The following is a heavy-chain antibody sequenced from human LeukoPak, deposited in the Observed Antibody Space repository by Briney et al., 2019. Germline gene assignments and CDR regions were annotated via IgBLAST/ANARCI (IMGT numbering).Heavy chain of an antibody. CDR3: ARGSGWFSGSQIPSGDSFDV. CDR2: INPNSGGT. D-gene: IGHD1-26*01. J-gene: IGHJ3*01. CDR1: GYTFTGYY. V-gene: IGHV1-2*02. Sequence: ASVKVSCKTSGYTFTGYYMHWVRQAPGQGLEWMGWINPNSGGTKYAQKFQGRVTMTRDTSIRTAYMELSRLRSDDTAVYYCARGSGWFSGSQIPSGDSFDVWGQGTMVSVSS.